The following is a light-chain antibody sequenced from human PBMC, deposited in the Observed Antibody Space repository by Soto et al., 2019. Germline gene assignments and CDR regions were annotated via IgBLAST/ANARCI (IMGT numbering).Light chain of an antibody. CDR2: GNN. J-gene: IGLJ3*02. CDR1: SSNIGAGYD. Sequence: QSVLTQPPSVSGAPGQRVTISCTGRSSNIGAGYDVHWYQQLPGTAPKLLIYGNNNRPSGVPDRFSGSKSGTSASLAITGLQAEDEAEYYCQSYDSSLSGWVFGGGTKVTVL. CDR3: QSYDSSLSGWV. V-gene: IGLV1-40*01.